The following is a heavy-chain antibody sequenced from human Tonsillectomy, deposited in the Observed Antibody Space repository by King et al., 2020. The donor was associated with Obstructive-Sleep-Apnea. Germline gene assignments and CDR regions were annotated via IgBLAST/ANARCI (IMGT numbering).Heavy chain of an antibody. V-gene: IGHV3-73*01. J-gene: IGHJ4*02. CDR1: GLTFSGSA. CDR2: SRRKANSYAT. CDR3: TSRIQLWLQGGLFDY. Sequence: VQLVESGGGLVQPGGSLKLSCAASGLTFSGSAMHGVRQASGKGLEWVGRSRRKANSYATAYDASVKGRFTISRDDSKNTAYLQMNSLKTADTAGYYCTSRIQLWLQGGLFDYWGQGTLVTVSS. D-gene: IGHD5-18*01.